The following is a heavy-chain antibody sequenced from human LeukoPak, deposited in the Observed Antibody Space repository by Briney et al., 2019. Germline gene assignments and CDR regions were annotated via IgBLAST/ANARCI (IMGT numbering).Heavy chain of an antibody. Sequence: PSETLSLTCTVSGGSLSSYYWSWIRQPPGKGLEWIGYIYYSGSTNYNPSLKSRVTISVDTSKNQFSLKLSSVTAADTAVYYCARHERGRMMVPAKGAFDIWGQGTMVTVSS. D-gene: IGHD3-10*01. CDR3: ARHERGRMMVPAKGAFDI. V-gene: IGHV4-59*08. CDR2: IYYSGST. J-gene: IGHJ3*02. CDR1: GGSLSSYY.